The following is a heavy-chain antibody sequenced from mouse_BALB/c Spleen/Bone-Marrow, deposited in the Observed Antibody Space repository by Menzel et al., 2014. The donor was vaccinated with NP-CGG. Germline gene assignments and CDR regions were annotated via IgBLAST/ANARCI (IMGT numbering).Heavy chain of an antibody. CDR3: ARLNYGNPLAY. D-gene: IGHD2-1*01. CDR2: INPSSGYT. J-gene: IGHJ3*01. V-gene: IGHV1-4*02. Sequence: QVQLKQSAAELARPGASVKMSCKASGYTFTSYTMHWVKQRPGQGLEWIGYINPSSGYTDYNQKFNDKTTLTADKSSSTAYMQLSSPTSEDSAVYYCARLNYGNPLAYWGQGTLVTVSA. CDR1: GYTFTSYT.